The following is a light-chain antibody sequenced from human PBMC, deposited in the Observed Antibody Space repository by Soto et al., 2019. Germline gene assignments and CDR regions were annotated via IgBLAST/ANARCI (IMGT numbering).Light chain of an antibody. CDR1: SSDVGGYNY. CDR2: DVS. J-gene: IGLJ1*01. Sequence: QSVLTQPASVSGSPGQSITISCTGTSSDVGGYNYVSWYQQYPGKAPKLMIYDVSTRPSGVSDRFSGSKSGNTASLTIPGLRAEDEADYYCGSYTTSSNYVFGTGTKVTVL. CDR3: GSYTTSSNYV. V-gene: IGLV2-14*03.